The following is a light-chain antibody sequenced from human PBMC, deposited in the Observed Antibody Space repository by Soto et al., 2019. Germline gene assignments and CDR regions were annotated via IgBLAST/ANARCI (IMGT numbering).Light chain of an antibody. Sequence: DIQMTQSPSTLSASVGDRVTITCRASQNIRNLLAWYQQKPGKAPNLLIYDASNLEPGVPPRFSGSGSGTDFTLTISTLQPDDFATYSCHQYSDKSPWTFGQGTKVDIK. J-gene: IGKJ1*01. CDR2: DAS. CDR3: HQYSDKSPWT. V-gene: IGKV1-5*01. CDR1: QNIRNL.